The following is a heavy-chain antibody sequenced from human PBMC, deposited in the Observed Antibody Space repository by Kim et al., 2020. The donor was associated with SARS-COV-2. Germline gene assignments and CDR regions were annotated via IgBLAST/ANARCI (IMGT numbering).Heavy chain of an antibody. D-gene: IGHD3-22*01. V-gene: IGHV1-69*01. Sequence: FQGRVTITADESTSTAYMELSSLRSEDTAVYYCARDRYYDRQGAVGWFDPWGQGTLVTVSS. J-gene: IGHJ5*02. CDR3: ARDRYYDRQGAVGWFDP.